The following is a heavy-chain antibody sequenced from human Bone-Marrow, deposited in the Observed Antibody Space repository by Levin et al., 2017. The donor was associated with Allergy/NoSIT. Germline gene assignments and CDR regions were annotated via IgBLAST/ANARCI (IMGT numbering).Heavy chain of an antibody. CDR3: ASFRYCTNGVCYSSDI. V-gene: IGHV4-59*01. CDR2: IYYSGST. J-gene: IGHJ3*02. CDR1: GGSISSYY. D-gene: IGHD2-8*01. Sequence: SQTLSLTCTVSGGSISSYYWSWIRQPPGKGLEWIGYIYYSGSTNYNPSLKSRVTISVDTSKNQFSLKLSSVTAADTAVYYCASFRYCTNGVCYSSDIWGQGTMVTVSS.